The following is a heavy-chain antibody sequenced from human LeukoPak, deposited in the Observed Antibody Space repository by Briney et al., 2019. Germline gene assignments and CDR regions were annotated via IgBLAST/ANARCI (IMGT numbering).Heavy chain of an antibody. Sequence: GGSLRLSCAASGFTFSSYAMSWVRQAPGKGLEWVSAISGSGGSTYHADSVKGRFTISRDNSKNTLYLQMNSLRAEDTAVYYCVRGCTSSSCYDYWGQGTLVTVSS. V-gene: IGHV3-23*01. D-gene: IGHD2-15*01. CDR2: ISGSGGST. CDR1: GFTFSSYA. J-gene: IGHJ4*02. CDR3: VRGCTSSSCYDY.